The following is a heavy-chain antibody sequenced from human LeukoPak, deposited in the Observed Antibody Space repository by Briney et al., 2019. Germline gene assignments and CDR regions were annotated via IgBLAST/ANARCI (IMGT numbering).Heavy chain of an antibody. CDR1: GFTLSSHW. CDR2: INQDGSNR. V-gene: IGHV3-7*01. D-gene: IGHD1-7*01. J-gene: IGHJ4*02. CDR3: ARWDIRGTAHQLDN. Sequence: GRSLRLSCAASGFTLSSHWMSWVRQAPGKGLEWVANINQDGSNRYYVDSVRGRFTISRDNAKNSMYLQMNSLRAEDTAVYYCARWDIRGTAHQLDNWGQGTLVTVSS.